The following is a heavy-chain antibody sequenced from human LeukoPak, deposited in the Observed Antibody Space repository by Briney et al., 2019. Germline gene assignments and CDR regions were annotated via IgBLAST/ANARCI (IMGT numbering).Heavy chain of an antibody. V-gene: IGHV3-11*04. CDR1: GFTFSDYY. CDR2: ISNSGSII. J-gene: IGHJ4*02. D-gene: IGHD3-10*01. CDR3: ARAAKFEFYFDY. Sequence: GGSLRLSSAASGFTFSDYYMNWIRQSLGKGLEWVSYISNSGSIIYYADSVKGRFTISRDNAKNSLYLQMNSLRAEDTAVYYCARAAKFEFYFDYWGQGTLVTVSS.